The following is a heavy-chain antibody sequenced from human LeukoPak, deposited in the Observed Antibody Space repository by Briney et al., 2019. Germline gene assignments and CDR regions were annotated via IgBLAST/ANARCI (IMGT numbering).Heavy chain of an antibody. CDR3: AKDRENIGGPSTYFDY. Sequence: PGRSLSLSCAASRFIFNNYGMHWVRQAPGKGLEWVAAIWYDGSNKYYGDSVKGRFTISRDNSKNTLYLQMNSLRAEDTAVYYCAKDRENIGGPSTYFDYWGQGTLVTVSS. CDR1: RFIFNNYG. D-gene: IGHD2/OR15-2a*01. CDR2: IWYDGSNK. V-gene: IGHV3-33*06. J-gene: IGHJ4*02.